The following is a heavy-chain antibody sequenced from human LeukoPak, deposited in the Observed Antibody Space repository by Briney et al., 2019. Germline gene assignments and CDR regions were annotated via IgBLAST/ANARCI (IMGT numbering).Heavy chain of an antibody. Sequence: SETLSPTCTVSGGSISSATYYWGWVRQPPGKGLERIGSIYYNGATYYHPSLKSRVTIAVDTSKKQFSLRLSSVTAADTAVYYCARPAYSGYFDHWGQGTLVTVSS. V-gene: IGHV4-39*01. D-gene: IGHD3-22*01. CDR3: ARPAYSGYFDH. CDR2: IYYNGAT. CDR1: GGSISSATYY. J-gene: IGHJ4*02.